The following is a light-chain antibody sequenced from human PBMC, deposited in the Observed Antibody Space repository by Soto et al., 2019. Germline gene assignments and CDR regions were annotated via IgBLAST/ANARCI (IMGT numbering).Light chain of an antibody. CDR2: TAS. CDR1: QRINKY. CDR3: QQTFSTPYT. Sequence: DIQMTQSPSSLSASVGDSVTIPCRASQRINKYLNWYQQRSGRAPRLLIHTASSLYSGVPSRFSGSGSGSDFTLTISSLQPEDFATYFCQQTFSTPYTFGQGTKLEI. V-gene: IGKV1-39*01. J-gene: IGKJ2*01.